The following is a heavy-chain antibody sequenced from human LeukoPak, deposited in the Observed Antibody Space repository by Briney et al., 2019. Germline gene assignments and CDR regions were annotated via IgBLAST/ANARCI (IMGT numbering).Heavy chain of an antibody. CDR3: ARGLVDESRGYPIDAFDV. Sequence: PSETLSLTCAVYGGSFSGYYWSWIRQPPGKGLEWIGEINHSGSTNYNPSLKSRVTISVDTSKNQFSLKLSSVTAADTAVYYCARGLVDESRGYPIDAFDVWSQGTMVTVSS. J-gene: IGHJ3*01. CDR1: GGSFSGYY. V-gene: IGHV4-34*01. CDR2: INHSGST. D-gene: IGHD3-22*01.